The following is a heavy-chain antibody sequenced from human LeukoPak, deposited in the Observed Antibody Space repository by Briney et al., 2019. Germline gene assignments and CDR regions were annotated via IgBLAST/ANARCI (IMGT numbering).Heavy chain of an antibody. CDR1: GGSFSGHY. V-gene: IGHV4-34*01. CDR3: ARGRTAAAALDF. D-gene: IGHD2-2*01. J-gene: IGHJ4*02. Sequence: SETLSLTCAVYGGSFSGHYWSWIRQPPGKGLEWIGESTHSGSTNYNPSLKSRVTISVDTSKKQFSLNLTSVSAADTAVYHCARGRTAAAALDFWGPGTLVTVSS. CDR2: STHSGST.